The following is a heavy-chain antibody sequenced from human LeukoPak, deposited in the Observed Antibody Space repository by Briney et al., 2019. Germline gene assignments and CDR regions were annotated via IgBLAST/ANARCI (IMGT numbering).Heavy chain of an antibody. D-gene: IGHD3-3*01. CDR2: ISSSGSTI. CDR1: GFTFSDYY. V-gene: IGHV3-11*01. CDR3: ARTTYDFWSGYLRWGKIDY. Sequence: PGGSLRLSCAASGFTFSDYYMSWIRQAPGKGLAWVSYISSSGSTIYYADSVKGRFTITRDNAKNSLYLRMNSLRAEDTAVYYCARTTYDFWSGYLRWGKIDYWGQGTLVTVSS. J-gene: IGHJ4*02.